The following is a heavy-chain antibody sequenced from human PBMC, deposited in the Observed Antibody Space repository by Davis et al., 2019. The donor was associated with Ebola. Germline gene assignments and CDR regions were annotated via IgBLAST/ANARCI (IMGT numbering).Heavy chain of an antibody. J-gene: IGHJ4*02. V-gene: IGHV3-21*01. CDR1: GLTFSTYS. CDR2: ISSSSSYI. Sequence: PGGSLRLSCAASGLTFSTYSMNWVRQAPGKGLEWVSSISSSSSYIYYADSVKGRFTISRDNAKNSLYLQMNSLRAEDTAVYYCARLTAKGLDYWGQGTLATVSS. CDR3: ARLTAKGLDY. D-gene: IGHD1-14*01.